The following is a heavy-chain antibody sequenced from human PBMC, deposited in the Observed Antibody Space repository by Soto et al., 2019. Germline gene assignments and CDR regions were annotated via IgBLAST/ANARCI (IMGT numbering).Heavy chain of an antibody. D-gene: IGHD1-20*01. J-gene: IGHJ4*02. V-gene: IGHV4-59*01. Sequence: SETLSLTCTVSGGSISSYYWSWIRQPPGKGLGWIGYIYYSGSTNYNPSLKSRVTISVDTSKNQFSLKLSSVTAADTAVYYCARIGITGTTGYWGQGTLVTVSS. CDR3: ARIGITGTTGY. CDR2: IYYSGST. CDR1: GGSISSYY.